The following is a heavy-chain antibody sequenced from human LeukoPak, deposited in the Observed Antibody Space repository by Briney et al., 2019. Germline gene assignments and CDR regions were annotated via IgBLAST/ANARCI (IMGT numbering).Heavy chain of an antibody. CDR2: LNEDGGIT. CDR3: TRDIGGRSAY. V-gene: IGHV3-74*01. Sequence: GGSLRLSCEASGFSFSSFWMHWVRQAPGEGLVWVSRLNEDGGITNYVDFAKGRFTISRDNARNTLYLQMNSLSADDTAVYYCTRDIGGRSAYWGQGTLVTVSS. CDR1: GFSFSSFW. D-gene: IGHD3-16*01. J-gene: IGHJ4*02.